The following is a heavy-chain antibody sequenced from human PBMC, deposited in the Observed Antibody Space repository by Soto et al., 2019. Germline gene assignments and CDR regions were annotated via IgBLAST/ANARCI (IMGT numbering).Heavy chain of an antibody. CDR3: ASGRYGDY. J-gene: IGHJ4*02. D-gene: IGHD1-26*01. V-gene: IGHV1-18*01. Sequence: QVHLMQSGAEVKKPGASVKVACKGSGYDFTTYGITWVRQAPGQGLEWMAWISAHNGNTDSLQGRVTVTRATSTSTAYMELRSLRSDDTAVYYCASGRYGDYWGQGALVTVSS. CDR1: GYDFTTYG. CDR2: ISAHNGNT.